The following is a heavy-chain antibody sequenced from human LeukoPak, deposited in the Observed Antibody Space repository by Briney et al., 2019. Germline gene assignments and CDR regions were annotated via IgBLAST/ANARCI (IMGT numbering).Heavy chain of an antibody. CDR3: ARENQYYDSSGYYSWFDP. CDR2: IWYDGSNK. J-gene: IGHJ5*02. Sequence: GGSLRLSCAASGFTFSTYSMHWVRQAPGKGLEWVAVIWYDGSNKYYADSVKGRFTISRDNSKNTLYLQMNSLRAEDTAVYYCARENQYYDSSGYYSWFDPWGQGTLVTVSS. V-gene: IGHV3-33*08. D-gene: IGHD3-22*01. CDR1: GFTFSTYS.